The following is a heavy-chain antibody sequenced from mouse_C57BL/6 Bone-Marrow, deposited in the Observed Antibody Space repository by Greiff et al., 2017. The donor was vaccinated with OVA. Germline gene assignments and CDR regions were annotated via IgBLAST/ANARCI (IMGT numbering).Heavy chain of an antibody. J-gene: IGHJ4*01. Sequence: QVQLKQSGAELVRPGTSVKVSCKASGYAFTNYLIEWVKQRPGQGLEWIGVINPGSGGTNYNEKFKGKAKLTADKSSSTAYMQLSSLTSEDSAVYFCARSAPFLTRITTVVGVNLDAMDYWGQGTSVTVSS. D-gene: IGHD1-1*01. V-gene: IGHV1-54*01. CDR2: INPGSGGT. CDR1: GYAFTNYL. CDR3: ARSAPFLTRITTVVGVNLDAMDY.